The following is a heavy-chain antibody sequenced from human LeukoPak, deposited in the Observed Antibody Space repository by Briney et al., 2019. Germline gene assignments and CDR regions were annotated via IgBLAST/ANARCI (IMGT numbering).Heavy chain of an antibody. J-gene: IGHJ2*01. Sequence: GSLMLSFAASGFTFSTYGMGWGRPAPGKGVEWVSSIGGSGQNTHHADSVKGRFTVSRDNSKNTLYLQMSSLRAEDTAVYYCAKAPPGDYPYWYFDLWGRGTLVTGSS. CDR3: AKAPPGDYPYWYFDL. CDR2: IGGSGQNT. CDR1: GFTFSTYG. D-gene: IGHD4-17*01. V-gene: IGHV3-23*01.